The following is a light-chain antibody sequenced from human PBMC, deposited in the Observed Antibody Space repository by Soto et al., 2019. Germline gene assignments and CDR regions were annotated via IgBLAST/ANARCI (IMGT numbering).Light chain of an antibody. CDR2: GAS. CDR3: QQHGSSPPSWT. CDR1: QSVSSNY. J-gene: IGKJ1*01. Sequence: EIVLTQSPGTLSLSPGERATLFCRASQSVSSNYLAWYQQKPGQSPRLLIYGASSRFAGILDRFSGSGSGTDFTLTISRLEPEDFAVYYCQQHGSSPPSWTFGQGTKVEIK. V-gene: IGKV3-20*01.